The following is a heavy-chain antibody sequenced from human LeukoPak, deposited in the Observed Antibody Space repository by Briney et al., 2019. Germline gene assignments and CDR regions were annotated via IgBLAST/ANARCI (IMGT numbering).Heavy chain of an antibody. CDR2: IYFSGTT. CDR1: AGSISSSGYY. V-gene: IGHV4-39*01. CDR3: VRTYYYDTSGSYQGVYYFDS. Sequence: SETLSLTCTVSAGSISSSGYYWGWIRQPPGKGLQWIGNIYFSGTTYYSPSLKGRVAISVDAPKNQFSLKLTSVTAADTAVYYCVRTYYYDTSGSYQGVYYFDSWGQGTLVTVSS. J-gene: IGHJ4*02. D-gene: IGHD3-22*01.